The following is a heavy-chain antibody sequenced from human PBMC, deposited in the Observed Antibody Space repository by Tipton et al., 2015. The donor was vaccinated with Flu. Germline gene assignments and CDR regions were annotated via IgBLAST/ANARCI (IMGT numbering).Heavy chain of an antibody. J-gene: IGHJ5*02. CDR1: GDSISRSTYY. CDR3: AREAYSSNWPNWFDP. V-gene: IGHV4-61*10. D-gene: IGHD6-13*01. CDR2: FFYSGST. Sequence: TLSLTCTVSGDSISRSTYYWNWIRQPAGKGLEWIGNFFYSGSTNYNPSLKSRITISVDTSKDQISLKLSSVTAADTAVYYCAREAYSSNWPNWFDPWGQGTLVTVSS.